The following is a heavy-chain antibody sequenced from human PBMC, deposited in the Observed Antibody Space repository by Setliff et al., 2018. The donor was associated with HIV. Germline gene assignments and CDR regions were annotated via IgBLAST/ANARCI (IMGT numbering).Heavy chain of an antibody. D-gene: IGHD5-12*01. CDR3: ARRAPGGGYGPAWYFDY. CDR1: GGSISSYY. CDR2: IYTSGST. V-gene: IGHV4-4*09. Sequence: SETLSLTCTVSGGSISSYYWSWIRQPPVKGLEWIGYIYTSGSTNYNPSLKSRVTISVDTSKNQFSLKLSSVTAADTAVYYCARRAPGGGYGPAWYFDYWGQGTLVTVSS. J-gene: IGHJ4*02.